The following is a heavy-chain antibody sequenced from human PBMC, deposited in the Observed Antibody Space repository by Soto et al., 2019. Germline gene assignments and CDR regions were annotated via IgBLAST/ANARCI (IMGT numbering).Heavy chain of an antibody. CDR3: ARDYDRLGWFDP. CDR1: GGTFSSYA. Sequence: SVKVSCTASGGTFSSYAISWVRQDPGQGLEWMGGIIPIFGTANYAQKFQGRVTITADESTSTAYMELSSLRSEDTAVYYCARDYDRLGWFDPWGQGTLVTVSS. D-gene: IGHD3-3*01. CDR2: IIPIFGTA. V-gene: IGHV1-69*13. J-gene: IGHJ5*02.